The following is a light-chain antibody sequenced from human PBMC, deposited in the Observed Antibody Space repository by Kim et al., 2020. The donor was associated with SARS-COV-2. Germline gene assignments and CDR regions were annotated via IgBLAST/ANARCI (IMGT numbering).Light chain of an antibody. J-gene: IGLJ2*01. CDR3: QTWGTGIQV. CDR2: LNSDGSH. CDR1: SGHSSYA. V-gene: IGLV4-69*01. Sequence: QLVLTQSPSASASLGASVKLTCTLSSGHSSYAIAWHQQQPEKGPRYLMKLNSDGSHSKGDRIPDRFSGSSSGAERYLTISSLQSEDEADYYCQTWGTGIQVFGGGTQLNVL.